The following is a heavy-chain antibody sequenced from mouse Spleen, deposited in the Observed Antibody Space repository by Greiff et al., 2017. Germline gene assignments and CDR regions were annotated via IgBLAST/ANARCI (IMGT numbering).Heavy chain of an antibody. V-gene: IGHV1-55*01. J-gene: IGHJ1*01. CDR3: ARFKYGNYRWYFDV. D-gene: IGHD2-10*02. CDR1: GYTFTSYW. Sequence: VQLQQSGAELVKPGASVKMSCKASGYTFTSYWITWVKQRPGQGLEWIGDIYPGSGSTNYNEKFKSKATLTVDTSSSTAYMQLSSLTSEDSAVYYCARFKYGNYRWYFDVWGAGTTVTVSS. CDR2: IYPGSGST.